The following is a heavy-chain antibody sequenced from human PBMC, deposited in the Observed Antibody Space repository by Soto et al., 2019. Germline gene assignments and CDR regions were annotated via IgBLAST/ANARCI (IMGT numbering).Heavy chain of an antibody. D-gene: IGHD1-1*01. CDR2: ISAHNGNT. J-gene: IGHJ4*02. V-gene: IGHV1-18*01. CDR3: ARGRYGDY. CDR1: GYAFTTYG. Sequence: QVHLVQSGAEVKKPGDSVKVSCKGSGYAFTTYGITWVRQAPGQGIEWMGWISAHNGNTNYAQKLQGRVTVTRATSTSTAYMELRRLRSDATAVYYCARGRYGDYWGQGALVTVSS.